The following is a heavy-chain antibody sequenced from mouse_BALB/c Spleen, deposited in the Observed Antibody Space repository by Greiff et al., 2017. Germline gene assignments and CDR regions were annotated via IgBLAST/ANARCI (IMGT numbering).Heavy chain of an antibody. D-gene: IGHD2-5*01. CDR3: KRAYSNCYAMDY. CDR1: GYTFTDYE. Sequence: VQLQESGAELVRPGASVTLSCKASGYTFTDYEMHWVKQTPVHGLEWIGAIDPETGGTAYNQKFKGKATLTADKSSSTAYMELRSLTSEDSAVYSCKRAYSNCYAMDYWGQGTSVTVSS. CDR2: IDPETGGT. J-gene: IGHJ4*01. V-gene: IGHV1-15*01.